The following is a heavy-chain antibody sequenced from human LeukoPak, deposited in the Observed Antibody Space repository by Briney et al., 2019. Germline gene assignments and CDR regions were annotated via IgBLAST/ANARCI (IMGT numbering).Heavy chain of an antibody. CDR2: IYYSGST. V-gene: IGHV4-59*01. Sequence: SETLSLTCTVSGGSISSYYWSWIRQPQGKGLEWIGYIYYSGSTNYNPSLKGRVTISVDTSKKQFSLKLRSVTAADTAVYYFARGGSLQFDPWGQGTLVTVSS. CDR3: ARGGSLQFDP. D-gene: IGHD4-11*01. CDR1: GGSISSYY. J-gene: IGHJ5*02.